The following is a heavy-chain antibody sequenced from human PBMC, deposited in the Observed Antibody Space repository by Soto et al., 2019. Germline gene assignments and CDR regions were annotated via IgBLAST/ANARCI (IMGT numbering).Heavy chain of an antibody. J-gene: IGHJ4*02. D-gene: IGHD3-22*01. CDR1: GYTITAHL. CDR2: INAKSGGT. Sequence: ASVKVSCKASGYTITAHLLHWVRQAPGPGLEWMGWINAKSGGTNYAQKLQGRVTMTTDTSTSTAYMELRSLISDDTAVYYCARDRWGAYYDSSGYYYIPHDYWGQGTLVTVSS. V-gene: IGHV1-2*02. CDR3: ARDRWGAYYDSSGYYYIPHDY.